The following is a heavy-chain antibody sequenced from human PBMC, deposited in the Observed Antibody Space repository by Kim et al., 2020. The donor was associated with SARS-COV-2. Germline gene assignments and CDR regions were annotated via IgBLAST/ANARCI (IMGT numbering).Heavy chain of an antibody. CDR3: ATSGSAGD. D-gene: IGHD1-26*01. V-gene: IGHV3-23*01. CDR1: GFTFSNYA. J-gene: IGHJ4*02. CDR2: ISTNDTRT. Sequence: GGSLRLSCAASGFTFSNYAMNWVRQAPGKGLEWVSSISTNDTRTYYADSVKGRFTLSRANSTRTLSRQMDSLRAEDTAVSYCATSGSAGDWGQGTL.